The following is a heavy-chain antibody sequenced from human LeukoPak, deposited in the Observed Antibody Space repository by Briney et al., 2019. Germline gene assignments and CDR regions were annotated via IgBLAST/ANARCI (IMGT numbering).Heavy chain of an antibody. J-gene: IGHJ4*02. CDR3: AKYGATAGTNYFDY. Sequence: GGSLRLSCAASGFIFSSYAMSWVRQAPGKGLEWVSSISGSGSSTYYAGSVKGRFTISRDNSKNTLYLQMNSLRAEDTAVYYCAKYGATAGTNYFDYWGQGTLVTVSS. D-gene: IGHD6-13*01. CDR1: GFIFSSYA. V-gene: IGHV3-23*01. CDR2: ISGSGSST.